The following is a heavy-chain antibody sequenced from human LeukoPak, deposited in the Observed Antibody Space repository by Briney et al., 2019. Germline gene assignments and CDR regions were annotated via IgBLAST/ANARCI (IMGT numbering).Heavy chain of an antibody. D-gene: IGHD3-22*01. V-gene: IGHV3-23*01. CDR1: GFTFSSYA. Sequence: GGSLRLSCAASGFTFSSYAMRWVRQAPGKGLEWVSAISGSGGSTYYADSVKGGFTISRDNSKNTLYLQMNSLRAEDTAVYYCAKGGYYYDSSGYYLYYFDYWGQGTLVTVSS. CDR3: AKGGYYYDSSGYYLYYFDY. J-gene: IGHJ4*02. CDR2: ISGSGGST.